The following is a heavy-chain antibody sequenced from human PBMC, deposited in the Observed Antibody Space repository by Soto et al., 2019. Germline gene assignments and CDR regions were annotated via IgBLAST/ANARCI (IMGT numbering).Heavy chain of an antibody. CDR2: IYYSGST. J-gene: IGHJ5*02. Sequence: QLQLQESGPGLVKPSETLSLTCTVSGGSISSSSYYWGWIRQPPGKGLKWIGSIYYSGSTYYNPSLKSRVTISVDTSKNQFSLKLRSVTAADTAVYYCARQGGSGGNWFDPWGQGTLVTVSS. V-gene: IGHV4-39*01. CDR3: ARQGGSGGNWFDP. D-gene: IGHD3-10*01. CDR1: GGSISSSSYY.